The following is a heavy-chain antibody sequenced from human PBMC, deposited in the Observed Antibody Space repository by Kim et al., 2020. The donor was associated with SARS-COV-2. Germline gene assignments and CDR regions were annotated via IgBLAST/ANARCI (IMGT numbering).Heavy chain of an antibody. CDR3: AKPLEAYDSSGYYYE. J-gene: IGHJ4*02. CDR2: ISYDGSNK. D-gene: IGHD3-22*01. Sequence: GGSLRLSCAASGFTFSSYGMHWVRQAPGKGLEWVAVISYDGSNKYYADSVKGRFTISRDNSKNTLYLQMNSLRAEDTAVYYCAKPLEAYDSSGYYYEWGQGTLVTVSS. CDR1: GFTFSSYG. V-gene: IGHV3-30*18.